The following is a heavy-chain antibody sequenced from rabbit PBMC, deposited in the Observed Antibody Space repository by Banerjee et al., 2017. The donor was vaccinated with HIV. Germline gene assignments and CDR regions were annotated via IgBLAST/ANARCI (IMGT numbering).Heavy chain of an antibody. CDR1: GFTLSSGYW. J-gene: IGHJ3*01. CDR2: TDIGKDHT. CDR3: ARKESNTGWSYEL. V-gene: IGHV1S40*01. D-gene: IGHD6-1*01. Sequence: QSLEESGGDLVKPGASLTLTCTASGFTLSSGYWICWVRQAPGKGLEWIACTDIGKDHTDYASWAKGRFTISKTSSTTMTLQMTSLTAADTATYFCARKESNTGWSYELWGQGTLVTVS.